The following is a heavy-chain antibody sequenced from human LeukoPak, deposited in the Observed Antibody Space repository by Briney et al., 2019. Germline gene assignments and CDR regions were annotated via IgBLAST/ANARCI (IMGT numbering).Heavy chain of an antibody. Sequence: GGSLRLSCAASGFTFSGSAMHWVRQASGKGLEWVGRIRSKANSYATAYAASVKGRFTISRDDSKNTAYLQMNSLKTEDTAVYYCARVFKLLWFGEFRPRELGTPFDYWGQGTLVTVSS. V-gene: IGHV3-73*01. CDR3: ARVFKLLWFGEFRPRELGTPFDY. CDR2: IRSKANSYAT. D-gene: IGHD3-10*01. J-gene: IGHJ4*02. CDR1: GFTFSGSA.